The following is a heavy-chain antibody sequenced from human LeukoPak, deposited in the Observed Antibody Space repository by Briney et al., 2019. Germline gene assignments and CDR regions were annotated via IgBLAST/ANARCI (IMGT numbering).Heavy chain of an antibody. D-gene: IGHD2-2*01. V-gene: IGHV3-7*03. CDR2: IKQDGSEK. J-gene: IGHJ4*02. Sequence: GGSLRLSCAASGFTFSSYWMSWVRQAPGKGLEWVANIKQDGSEKYYVDSVKGRFTISRDNAKNSLYLQMNSLRAEDTAVYYCARALVVPAVTFDYWGQGTLGTVSS. CDR1: GFTFSSYW. CDR3: ARALVVPAVTFDY.